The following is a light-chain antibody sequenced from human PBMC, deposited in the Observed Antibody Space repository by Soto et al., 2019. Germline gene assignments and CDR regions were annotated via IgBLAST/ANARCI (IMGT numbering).Light chain of an antibody. CDR2: GAS. CDR3: SQQHYWWT. CDR1: QSISNN. J-gene: IGKJ1*01. V-gene: IGKV3-15*01. Sequence: AAVSFRASQSISNNFAWFQQKPGQVPRLLIYGASNRATGVSARFSGSGFGTEFNLTSSSPQAEDFAVYYSSQQHYWWTFGRGTKVDIK.